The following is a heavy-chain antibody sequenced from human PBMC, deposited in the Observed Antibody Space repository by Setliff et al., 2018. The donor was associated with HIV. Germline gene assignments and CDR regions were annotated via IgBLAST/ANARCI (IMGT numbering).Heavy chain of an antibody. V-gene: IGHV4-39*01. J-gene: IGHJ3*02. Sequence: PSETLSLTCTVSGGSISSDDYFWGWVRQPPGKGLEWIGNIFHTGSTYYNPSLKSRLSISLDTSKSQFSLSLTSVTAADTAVYFCARPRVGDDAFNIWSQGTLVTVSS. CDR1: GGSISSDDYF. CDR3: ARPRVGDDAFNI. CDR2: IFHTGST.